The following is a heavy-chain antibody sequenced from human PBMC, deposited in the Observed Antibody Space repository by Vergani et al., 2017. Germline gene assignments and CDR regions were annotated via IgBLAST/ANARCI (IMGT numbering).Heavy chain of an antibody. CDR1: GGSISSYY. CDR2: IYHRGST. J-gene: IGHJ4*02. V-gene: IGHV4-59*01. Sequence: QVQLQESGPGLVKPSETLSLTCTVSGGSISSYYWTWIRPPPGKGLEWIGYIYHRGSTNDNPSLKSRVTISVDTSKNHFSLKLSSVTAADTAVYYCAMAAMGFGGTPDDYWGQGTLVTVSS. CDR3: AMAAMGFGGTPDDY. D-gene: IGHD3-10*01.